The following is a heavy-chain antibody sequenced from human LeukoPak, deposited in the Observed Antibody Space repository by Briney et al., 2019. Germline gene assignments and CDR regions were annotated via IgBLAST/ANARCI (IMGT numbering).Heavy chain of an antibody. Sequence: ASVKVSCKASGYTFTSYDINWVRQATGQGLEWMGWMNPNSGNTGYAQKFQGRVTMTRNTSKSTAYMELSSLRSEDTAVYYCARGGVGATGYYFDYWGQGTLVTVSS. J-gene: IGHJ4*02. CDR1: GYTFTSYD. CDR2: MNPNSGNT. V-gene: IGHV1-8*01. D-gene: IGHD1-26*01. CDR3: ARGGVGATGYYFDY.